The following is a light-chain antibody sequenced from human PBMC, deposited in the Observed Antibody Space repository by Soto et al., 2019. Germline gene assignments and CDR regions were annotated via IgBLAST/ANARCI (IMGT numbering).Light chain of an antibody. CDR2: KAS. CDR1: QSVDKW. CDR3: EQYDTSSRA. J-gene: IGKJ1*01. V-gene: IGKV1-5*03. Sequence: DIQMTQSPSTLSASVGDTVTITCRASQSVDKWLAWYQQKPGRAPKLLIYKASTLEGGVPSRFGGSGSGTEFTLTISNLQPDDFATYCCEQYDTSSRAFGQGTTVEVK.